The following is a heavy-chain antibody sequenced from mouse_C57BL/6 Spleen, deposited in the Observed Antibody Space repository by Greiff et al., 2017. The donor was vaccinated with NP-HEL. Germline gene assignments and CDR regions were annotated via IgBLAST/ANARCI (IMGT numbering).Heavy chain of an antibody. CDR3: ARRKSLIDDGYPYAMDY. Sequence: EVQLQQSGPELVKPGASVKISCKASGYTFTDYYMNWVKQSHGKSLEWIGDINPNNGGTSYNQKFKGKATLTVDKSSSTAYMEFRSLTSEDSAVYYCARRKSLIDDGYPYAMDYWGQGTSVTVSS. V-gene: IGHV1-26*01. CDR1: GYTFTDYY. CDR2: INPNNGGT. J-gene: IGHJ4*01. D-gene: IGHD2-3*01.